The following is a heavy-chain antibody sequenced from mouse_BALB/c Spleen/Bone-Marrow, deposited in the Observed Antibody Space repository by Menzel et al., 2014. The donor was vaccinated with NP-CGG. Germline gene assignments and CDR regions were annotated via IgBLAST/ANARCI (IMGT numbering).Heavy chain of an antibody. CDR1: GYSFTGYF. J-gene: IGHJ2*01. V-gene: IGHV1-20*02. D-gene: IGHD2-14*01. CDR3: ARCNYRYDGDFDY. Sequence: VQLQQSGPELVKPGASVKISCKASGYSFTGYFVNWVMQSHGKSLEWIGRINPYNGDTFYNQKFKGKATLTVDKSSSTAHMELRSLASEDSAVYYCARCNYRYDGDFDYWGQGTTLTVSS. CDR2: INPYNGDT.